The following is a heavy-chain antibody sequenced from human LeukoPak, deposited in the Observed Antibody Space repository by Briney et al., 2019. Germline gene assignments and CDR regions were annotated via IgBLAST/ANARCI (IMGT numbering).Heavy chain of an antibody. CDR3: VRDASLVVPASGFGY. D-gene: IGHD2-2*01. Sequence: GGSLRLSCAASGFTFSSYAMHWVRQAPGKGLVWVSRINSDGSSTSYADSVKGRFTISRDNAKNTLYLLMNSLRAEDTALYYCVRDASLVVPASGFGYWGQGTLVTVSS. V-gene: IGHV3-74*01. CDR2: INSDGSST. J-gene: IGHJ4*02. CDR1: GFTFSSYA.